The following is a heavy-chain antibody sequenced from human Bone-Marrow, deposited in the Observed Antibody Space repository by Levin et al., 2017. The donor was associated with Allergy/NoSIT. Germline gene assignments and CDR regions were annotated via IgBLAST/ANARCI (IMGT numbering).Heavy chain of an antibody. CDR2: IYHTGHT. V-gene: IGHV4-4*02. J-gene: IGHJ4*02. Sequence: SETLSLTCFVSGDSITTTWWTWVRQPPGKGLDWIGEIYHTGHTSYNPSLKSRVTISVDKSKNSFSLNMISVTDADTAVYFCARTMVGISAFDYWGQGALVTVSS. CDR3: ARTMVGISAFDY. CDR1: GDSITTTW. D-gene: IGHD2-21*01.